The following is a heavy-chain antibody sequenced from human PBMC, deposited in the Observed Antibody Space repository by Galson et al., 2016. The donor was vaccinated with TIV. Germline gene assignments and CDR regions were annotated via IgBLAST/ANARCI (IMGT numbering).Heavy chain of an antibody. CDR3: ARATTMGVADYYYGMDV. J-gene: IGHJ6*02. CDR2: ISYSGSTM. V-gene: IGHV3-11*04. D-gene: IGHD3-10*01. Sequence: SLRLSCAVSGFTFTEFYMNWVRQAPGRGLEWLSYISYSGSTMYYADSVRGRFTISRDNAKNSLYLQMSSLRAEDTAVYYCARATTMGVADYYYGMDVWGQGTTVTVSS. CDR1: GFTFTEFY.